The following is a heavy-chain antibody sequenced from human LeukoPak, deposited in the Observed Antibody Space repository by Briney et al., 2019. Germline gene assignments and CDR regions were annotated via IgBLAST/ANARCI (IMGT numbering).Heavy chain of an antibody. J-gene: IGHJ4*02. CDR2: IKQDGGEK. CDR3: ARDSPAANIDY. Sequence: GSLRLSCAASGFTLSSYWMNWVRQAPGKGLEWVANIKQDGGEKYYVDPVKGRFTISRDNAKNSLYLQMNRLRAEDPAVYYCARDSPAANIDYWGQGTPVTVSS. CDR1: GFTLSSYW. D-gene: IGHD2-2*01. V-gene: IGHV3-7*01.